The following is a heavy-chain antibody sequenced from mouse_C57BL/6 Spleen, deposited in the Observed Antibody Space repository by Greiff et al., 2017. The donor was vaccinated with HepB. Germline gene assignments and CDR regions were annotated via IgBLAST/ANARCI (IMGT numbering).Heavy chain of an antibody. V-gene: IGHV1-69*01. J-gene: IGHJ4*01. CDR1: GYTFTSYW. CDR3: AKGAQATGYYYAMDY. CDR2: IDPSDSYT. Sequence: QVQLQQPGAELVMPGASVKLSCKASGYTFTSYWMHWVKQRPGQGLEWIGEIDPSDSYTNYNQKLKGKSTLTVDKSSSTAYMQLSSLTSEDSAVYYCAKGAQATGYYYAMDYWGQGTSVTVSS. D-gene: IGHD3-2*02.